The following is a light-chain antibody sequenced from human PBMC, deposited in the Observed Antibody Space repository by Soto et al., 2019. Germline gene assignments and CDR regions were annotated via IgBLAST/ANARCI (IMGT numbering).Light chain of an antibody. Sequence: EIVLTQSPATLSVSPGERATLSCRASQSVRSNLAWYQQKPGQAPRLLIYGASTRVTGIPARFSGSGSGTDFTLTISSLEPEDFALYYCQQRNTWPPITFGQGTRLEIK. CDR3: QQRNTWPPIT. CDR1: QSVRSN. CDR2: GAS. J-gene: IGKJ5*01. V-gene: IGKV3-15*01.